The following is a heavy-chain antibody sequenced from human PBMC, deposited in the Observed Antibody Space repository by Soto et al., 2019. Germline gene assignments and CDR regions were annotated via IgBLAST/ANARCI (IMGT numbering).Heavy chain of an antibody. CDR1: GYTFTGYY. D-gene: IGHD1-26*01. V-gene: IGHV1-2*04. CDR2: INPNSGGT. Sequence: ASVKVSCKASGYTFTGYYMHWVRQAPGQGLEWMGWINPNSGGTNYAQKIQGWVTMTRDTSISTAYMELSRLRSDDTAVYYCARVGSYYYGMDVWGQGTTVTVSS. J-gene: IGHJ6*02. CDR3: ARVGSYYYGMDV.